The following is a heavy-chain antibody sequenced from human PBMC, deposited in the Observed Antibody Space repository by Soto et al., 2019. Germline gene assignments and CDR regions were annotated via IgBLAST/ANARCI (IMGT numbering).Heavy chain of an antibody. CDR1: GFTFSSYA. J-gene: IGHJ4*02. CDR2: ISGSGGST. Sequence: EVQILESGGDLVQPGGSLRLSCAASGFTFSSYAMSWVRQAPGKGLEWVSGISGSGGSTYYADSVKGRFSISRDNSKNTLYLQMNRLRAEDTAIYYCARVRGYIVVVPAARTYFDYWGQGNLVLVSS. V-gene: IGHV3-23*01. D-gene: IGHD2-2*01. CDR3: ARVRGYIVVVPAARTYFDY.